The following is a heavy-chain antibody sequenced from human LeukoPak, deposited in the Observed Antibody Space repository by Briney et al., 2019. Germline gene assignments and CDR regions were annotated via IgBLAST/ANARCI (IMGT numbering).Heavy chain of an antibody. J-gene: IGHJ3*02. D-gene: IGHD3-10*01. CDR1: GFTFVNYG. Sequence: QPGGSLRLSCAVSGFTFVNYGMHWVRQAPGRGLEWVAVIWSDGSNPYYVDSVKGRFTISRDKSTNTLYLQMNSLRAEDTAVYFCARERGPMIRGVITKDAFDIWGQGTVVTVSS. CDR3: ARERGPMIRGVITKDAFDI. CDR2: IWSDGSNP. V-gene: IGHV3-33*01.